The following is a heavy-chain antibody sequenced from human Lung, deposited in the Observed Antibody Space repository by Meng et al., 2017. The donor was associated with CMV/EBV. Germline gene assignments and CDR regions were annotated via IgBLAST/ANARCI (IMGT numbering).Heavy chain of an antibody. Sequence: GGSLRLXXAASGFTFSTYPMSWFRQAPGQGLEWVSHIIGSGLTTYYADSVKGRLTISRENSKNMVDLQLNSLRVEDEALYYCASESAARANCNYRFDYWGQGTLVXVSS. J-gene: IGHJ4*02. CDR1: GFTFSTYP. V-gene: IGHV3-23*01. D-gene: IGHD4-11*01. CDR3: ASESAARANCNYRFDY. CDR2: IIGSGLTT.